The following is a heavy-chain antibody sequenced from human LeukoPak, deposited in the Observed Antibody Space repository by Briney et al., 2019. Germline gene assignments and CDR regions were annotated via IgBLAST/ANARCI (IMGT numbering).Heavy chain of an antibody. V-gene: IGHV1-69*05. CDR1: GGTFSSYA. CDR2: IIPIFGTA. J-gene: IGHJ4*02. Sequence: SVKVSCKASGGTFSSYAISRVRQAPGQGLEWMGGIIPIFGTANYAQKFQGRVTITTDESTSTAYMELSSLRSEDTAVYYCALVGATGSRVEYYFDYWGQGTLVTVSS. D-gene: IGHD1-26*01. CDR3: ALVGATGSRVEYYFDY.